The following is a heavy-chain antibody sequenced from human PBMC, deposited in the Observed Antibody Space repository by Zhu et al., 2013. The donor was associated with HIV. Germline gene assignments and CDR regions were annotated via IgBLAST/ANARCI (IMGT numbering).Heavy chain of an antibody. CDR1: GGAFSNFV. J-gene: IGHJ5*02. Sequence: QVHLVQSGAEVKKPGSSVKVSCKASGGAFSNFVITWVRQAPGQGLEWLGGFIPISGTAHYSRLFQGRFTATADESTSTAYMELGNLTPDDTAVYYCARVTLIRGAFSFDPWGQGTLVTVSS. V-gene: IGHV1-69*12. CDR3: ARVTLIRGAFSFDP. D-gene: IGHD3-10*01. CDR2: FIPISGTA.